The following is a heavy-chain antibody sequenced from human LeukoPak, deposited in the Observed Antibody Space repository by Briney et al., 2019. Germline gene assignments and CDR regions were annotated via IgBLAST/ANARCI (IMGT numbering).Heavy chain of an antibody. D-gene: IGHD3-22*01. Sequence: GGSLRLSCAASGFTFDDYGMSWVRQAPGKGLEWVSGINWNGGSTGYADSVKGRFTISRDNAKNSLYLQMNSLRAEDTALYYCARDERYYYDSSGYPVDYWGQGTLVTVSS. V-gene: IGHV3-20*04. J-gene: IGHJ4*02. CDR1: GFTFDDYG. CDR2: INWNGGST. CDR3: ARDERYYYDSSGYPVDY.